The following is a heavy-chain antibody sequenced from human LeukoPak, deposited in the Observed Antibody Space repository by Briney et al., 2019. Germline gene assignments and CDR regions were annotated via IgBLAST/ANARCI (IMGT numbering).Heavy chain of an antibody. CDR3: ARDNSNPGFGELLWPGYYGMDV. J-gene: IGHJ6*02. Sequence: GASVKVSCKASGYTFTSYYMHWVRQAPGQGLEWMGIINPSGGSTSYAQKFQGRVTMTRDTSTSTVYMELSSLRSEDTAVYYCARDNSNPGFGELLWPGYYGMDVWGQGTTVTVSS. CDR2: INPSGGST. CDR1: GYTFTSYY. V-gene: IGHV1-46*01. D-gene: IGHD3-10*01.